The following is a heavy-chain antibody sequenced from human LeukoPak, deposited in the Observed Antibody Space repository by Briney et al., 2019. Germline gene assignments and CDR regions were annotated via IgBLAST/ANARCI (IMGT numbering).Heavy chain of an antibody. CDR1: GSTFSNYA. J-gene: IGHJ4*02. CDR2: ISGSGGST. D-gene: IGHD5-18*01. V-gene: IGHV3-23*01. Sequence: SGGSLRLSCAASGSTFSNYALSWVRQAPGKGLEWVSDISGSGGSTYYADSVKGRLTISRDNSKNTMYLQMNSLRAEDTAVYYCAKRIQSAMAMGYWGQGTLVTVSS. CDR3: AKRIQSAMAMGY.